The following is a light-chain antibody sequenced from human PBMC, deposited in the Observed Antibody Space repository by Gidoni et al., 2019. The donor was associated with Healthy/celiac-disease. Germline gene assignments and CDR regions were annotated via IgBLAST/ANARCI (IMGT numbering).Light chain of an antibody. CDR2: KAS. CDR3: QQYNSYPYT. V-gene: IGKV1-5*03. J-gene: IGKJ2*01. Sequence: DIQMTQSPSTLSASVGDRVTITCRASQSISSWLAWYQQKPGKAPNLLIYKASSLESGVPSRFSGSGSGTEFTLTISSLQPDDFATYYCQQYNSYPYTVGQGTKLAIK. CDR1: QSISSW.